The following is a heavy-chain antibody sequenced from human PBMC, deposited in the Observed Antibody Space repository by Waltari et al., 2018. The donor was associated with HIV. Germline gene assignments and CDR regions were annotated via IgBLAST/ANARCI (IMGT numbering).Heavy chain of an antibody. J-gene: IGHJ4*02. CDR1: GASLSAHY. CDR2: NDHNGET. V-gene: IGHV4-34*01. D-gene: IGHD3-22*01. Sequence: QVQLRQWGAGLLKPSETLSLTCAVYGASLSAHYWAWFRQSPDKGLEWIGENDHNGETNVNPSFKTRVTISLNMSKNQFSLNLKSATAADTADYYCARELSSRPSFRGYDSWGQGTLVTVSS. CDR3: ARELSSRPSFRGYDS.